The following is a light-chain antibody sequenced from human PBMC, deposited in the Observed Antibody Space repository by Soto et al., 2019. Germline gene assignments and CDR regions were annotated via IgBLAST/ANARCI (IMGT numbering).Light chain of an antibody. CDR3: CSFTTNSTPV. J-gene: IGLJ2*01. CDR1: SSDIDDYDY. Sequence: QSVLTQPASLSGSPGQSISISCTGTSSDIDDYDYVSWFQQHPGMAPNLMISEVHNRPSGGSNRFSGSKSGNTAYLTTSGLPVENEAAYFCCSFTTNSTPVFGRGTKLTVL. CDR2: EVH. V-gene: IGLV2-14*01.